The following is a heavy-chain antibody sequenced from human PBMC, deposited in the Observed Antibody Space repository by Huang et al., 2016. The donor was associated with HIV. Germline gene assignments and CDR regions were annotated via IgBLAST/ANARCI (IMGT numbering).Heavy chain of an antibody. V-gene: IGHV3-53*02. CDR3: ARAWGRATIYFDY. CDR2: IYSGGST. CDR1: GFTVSSNY. D-gene: IGHD5-12*01. J-gene: IGHJ4*02. Sequence: EVQLVETGGGLIQPGGSLRLSCAASGFTVSSNYMSWVSQAPGKGVGWVSVIYSGGSTYYANSVKGRFTISRDNSKNTLYLQMNSLRAEDTAVYYCARAWGRATIYFDYWGQGTLVTVSS.